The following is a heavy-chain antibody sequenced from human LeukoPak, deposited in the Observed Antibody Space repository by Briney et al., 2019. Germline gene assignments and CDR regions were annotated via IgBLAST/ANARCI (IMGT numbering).Heavy chain of an antibody. Sequence: GGSLRLSCAASGFTFSIYSMHWVRQAPGKGLEWVALISYDGSNKNYAVSVKGRFTISRDNSKNTLFLQMSSPRAAATAVYHCARGVYSDSSGSTHYFDHWGQGTLVTVSS. CDR2: ISYDGSNK. V-gene: IGHV3-30-3*01. CDR3: ARGVYSDSSGSTHYFDH. J-gene: IGHJ4*02. D-gene: IGHD3-22*01. CDR1: GFTFSIYS.